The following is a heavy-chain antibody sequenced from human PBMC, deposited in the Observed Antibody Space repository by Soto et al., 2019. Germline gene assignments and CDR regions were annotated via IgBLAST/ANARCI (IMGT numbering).Heavy chain of an antibody. CDR1: GYTLTELS. CDR3: ATFLAVAGTGAFDI. J-gene: IGHJ3*02. V-gene: IGHV1-24*01. CDR2: FDPEDGET. D-gene: IGHD6-19*01. Sequence: ASVKVSCKVSGYTLTELSMHWVRQAPGKGLEWMGGFDPEDGETIYAQKFQGRVTMTEDTSTDTAYMELSSLRSEDTAVYYCATFLAVAGTGAFDIWGQGTMVTVSS.